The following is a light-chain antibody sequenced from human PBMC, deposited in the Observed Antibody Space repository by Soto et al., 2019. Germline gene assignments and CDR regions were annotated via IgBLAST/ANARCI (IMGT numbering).Light chain of an antibody. CDR3: QHYSASSPWT. Sequence: DIQMTQSPSTLPASVGDRVTITCRASQSVDDCLAWFQQKPGKAPKVLIHRASSLDSGVPSRFSGRGWGTEFTLTITSLQPDDFATYYCQHYSASSPWTFGQGTKVEI. J-gene: IGKJ1*01. CDR2: RAS. CDR1: QSVDDC. V-gene: IGKV1-5*03.